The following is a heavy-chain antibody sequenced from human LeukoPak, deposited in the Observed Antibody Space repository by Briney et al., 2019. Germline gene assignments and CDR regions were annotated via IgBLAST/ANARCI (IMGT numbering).Heavy chain of an antibody. CDR2: ISTYNGHT. D-gene: IGHD2-8*01. V-gene: IGHV1-18*01. CDR1: GYTFTSYG. Sequence: ASVKVSCKASGYTFTSYGISWLRQAPGQGLEWMGWISTYNGHTNYAQKLQGRVTMTRDMSTSTVYMELSSLRSEDTAVYYCARDNDFDYWGQGTLVTVSS. J-gene: IGHJ4*02. CDR3: ARDNDFDY.